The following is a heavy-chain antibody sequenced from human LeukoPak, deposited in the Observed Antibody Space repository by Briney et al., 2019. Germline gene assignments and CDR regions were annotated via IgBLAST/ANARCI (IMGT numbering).Heavy chain of an antibody. CDR3: ARVRFSSGSHPWYFDY. J-gene: IGHJ4*02. Sequence: SETLSLTCTVSRGSISSYYWSWIRQPPGQGLEWIGYIYYSGSTDYNPSLKSRVSISVDTSKNQFSLKLSSVTAADTAVYYCARVRFSSGSHPWYFDYWGQGTLVTVSS. CDR2: IYYSGST. CDR1: RGSISSYY. V-gene: IGHV4-59*01. D-gene: IGHD3-22*01.